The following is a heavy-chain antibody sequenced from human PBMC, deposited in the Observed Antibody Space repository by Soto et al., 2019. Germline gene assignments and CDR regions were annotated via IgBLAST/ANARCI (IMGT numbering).Heavy chain of an antibody. D-gene: IGHD3-22*01. CDR1: GFTFSSYA. V-gene: IGHV3-23*01. CDR2: ISGSGGST. J-gene: IGHJ4*02. CDR3: AILPIIAIIGVVVTAVDY. Sequence: GALSLSCAAYGFTFSSYAMSWVRQAPGKGLEWVSAISGSGGSTYYADSVKGRFTVSRDNSKNTLYLQMNSLRAEDTAVYYCAILPIIAIIGVVVTAVDYGCLGTRVTVCS.